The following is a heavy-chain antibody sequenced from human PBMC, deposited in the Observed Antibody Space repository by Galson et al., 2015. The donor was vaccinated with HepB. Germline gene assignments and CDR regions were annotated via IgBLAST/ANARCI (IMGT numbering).Heavy chain of an antibody. CDR1: GGTFSSYA. V-gene: IGHV1-69*13. CDR2: IIPIFGTA. Sequence: SVKVSCKASGGTFSSYAISWVRQAPGQGLEWMGGIIPIFGTANYAQKFQGRVTITADESTSTAYMELSSLRSEDTAVYYCARVRWELPHAFDIWGQGTMVTVSS. D-gene: IGHD1-26*01. J-gene: IGHJ3*02. CDR3: ARVRWELPHAFDI.